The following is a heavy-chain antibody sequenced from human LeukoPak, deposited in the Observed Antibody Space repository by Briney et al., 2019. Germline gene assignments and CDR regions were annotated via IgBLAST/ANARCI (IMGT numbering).Heavy chain of an antibody. Sequence: GGSLRLSCAASGFTFSSYSMNWVRQAPGKGLEWVSAISGSGGSTYYADSVKGRFTISRDNSKDTLYLQMNSLRAEDTAVYYCAKDQPVVVPAAIHYNWFDPRGQGTLVTVSS. V-gene: IGHV3-23*01. CDR3: AKDQPVVVPAAIHYNWFDP. CDR2: ISGSGGST. CDR1: GFTFSSYS. J-gene: IGHJ5*02. D-gene: IGHD2-2*02.